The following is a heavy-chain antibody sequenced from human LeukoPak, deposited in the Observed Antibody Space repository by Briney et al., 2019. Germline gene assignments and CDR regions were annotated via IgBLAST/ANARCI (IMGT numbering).Heavy chain of an antibody. V-gene: IGHV1-2*02. Sequence: ASVKGSCKASGYTFTGDYMHWVRQAPGQGVEWMGWINPNSGGTNYAQKFQGRVTMTRDTSISTAYMELSRLRSDDTAVYYCARGSDLEWLLYYFDYWGQGTLVTVSS. CDR2: INPNSGGT. CDR3: ARGSDLEWLLYYFDY. J-gene: IGHJ4*02. D-gene: IGHD3-3*01. CDR1: GYTFTGDY.